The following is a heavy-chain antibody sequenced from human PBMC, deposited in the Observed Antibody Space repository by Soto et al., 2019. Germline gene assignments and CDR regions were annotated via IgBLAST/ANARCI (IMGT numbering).Heavy chain of an antibody. V-gene: IGHV1-2*04. CDR1: GYTFTGYY. D-gene: IGHD2-2*01. CDR3: ARDIGEEDIVVVPAATHYYYYYMDV. J-gene: IGHJ6*03. Sequence: ASVKVSCKASGYTFTGYYMHWVRQAPGQGLEWMGWINPNSGGTNYAQKFQGWVTMTRDTSISTAYMELSRLRSDDTAVYYCARDIGEEDIVVVPAATHYYYYYMDVWGKGTTVTVSS. CDR2: INPNSGGT.